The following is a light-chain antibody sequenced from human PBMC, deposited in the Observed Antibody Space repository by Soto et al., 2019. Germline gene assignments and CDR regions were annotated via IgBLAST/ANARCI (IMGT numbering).Light chain of an antibody. CDR2: VAS. Sequence: EIVMTQSPATLSVSPGERATLSCRARQSVSSNLALYQQKPGQTPKLLIYVASTRATGIPARFSGSGSGTEFTLTISSLQSEEFAVYYCQQYNVWPLTFGGGTKVEFK. J-gene: IGKJ4*01. CDR1: QSVSSN. V-gene: IGKV3-15*01. CDR3: QQYNVWPLT.